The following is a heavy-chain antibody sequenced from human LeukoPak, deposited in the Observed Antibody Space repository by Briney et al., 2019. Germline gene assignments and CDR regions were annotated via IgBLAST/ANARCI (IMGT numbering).Heavy chain of an antibody. Sequence: GGSLRLSCVASGFIFSSYWMGWVRQAPGKGLEWVANIKRDGSEKYYVDSVKGRFTISRDNAQNSLYLQMNSLRAEDTAVYYCARDKEAAVDFWSGYYPLWGQGTLVTVSS. V-gene: IGHV3-7*01. CDR1: GFIFSSYW. CDR3: ARDKEAAVDFWSGYYPL. D-gene: IGHD3-3*01. J-gene: IGHJ4*02. CDR2: IKRDGSEK.